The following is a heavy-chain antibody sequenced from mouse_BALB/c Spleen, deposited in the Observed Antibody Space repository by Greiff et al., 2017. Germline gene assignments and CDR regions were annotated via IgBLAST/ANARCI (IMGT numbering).Heavy chain of an antibody. V-gene: IGHV14-4*02. CDR3: ARSEGSWTMIAGFAY. D-gene: IGHD2-4*01. J-gene: IGHJ3*01. CDR2: IDPENGDT. Sequence: VQLQQSGAELVRSGASVKLSCTASGFNIKDYYMHWVKQRPEQGLEWIGWIDPENGDTEYAPKFKDKATLTADKSSSTAYMQLSSLTSEDSAVYYCARSEGSWTMIAGFAYWGQGTLVTVSA. CDR1: GFNIKDYY.